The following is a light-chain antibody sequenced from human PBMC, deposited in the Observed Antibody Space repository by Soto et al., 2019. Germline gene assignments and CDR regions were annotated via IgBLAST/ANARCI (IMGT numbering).Light chain of an antibody. Sequence: DIQMPQSPSSLSASVGDRVTITCQASQDISKYLNWYQQKPRKAPKLLIYDASNLETGVPSRFSGGGSGTDFTLTISSLQPEDIATYYCQQYEKLPPLTFGGGTKVEIK. CDR1: QDISKY. CDR3: QQYEKLPPLT. CDR2: DAS. J-gene: IGKJ4*01. V-gene: IGKV1-33*01.